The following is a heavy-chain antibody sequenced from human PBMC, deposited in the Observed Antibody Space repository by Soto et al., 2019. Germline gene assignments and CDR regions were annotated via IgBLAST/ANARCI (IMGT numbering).Heavy chain of an antibody. Sequence: PGGSLRLSCAASVFTFNSYAMSWVRQAPGKGLGWVAVISYDGSNKYYADSVKGRFTISRDNSKNTLCLQMNSLRAEDTAVYYCARVLVVGSSAAADYWGQGTLVTVSS. CDR3: ARVLVVGSSAAADY. D-gene: IGHD2-15*01. CDR1: VFTFNSYA. CDR2: ISYDGSNK. J-gene: IGHJ4*02. V-gene: IGHV3-30-3*01.